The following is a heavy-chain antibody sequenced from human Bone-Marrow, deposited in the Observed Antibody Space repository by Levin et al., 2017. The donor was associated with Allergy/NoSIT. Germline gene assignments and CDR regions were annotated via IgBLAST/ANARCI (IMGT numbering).Heavy chain of an antibody. Sequence: SCTVSDDSISSGNYYWSWIRQPPGKGLEWIGYIDFGGSTYYNPSLKSRVTISLDTSKNQFSLKLTFVTAADTAVYFCARNHIVSARWYFDLWGRGTLVTVSS. CDR2: IDFGGST. CDR1: DDSISSGNYY. V-gene: IGHV4-30-4*01. J-gene: IGHJ2*01. CDR3: ARNHIVSARWYFDL. D-gene: IGHD5/OR15-5a*01.